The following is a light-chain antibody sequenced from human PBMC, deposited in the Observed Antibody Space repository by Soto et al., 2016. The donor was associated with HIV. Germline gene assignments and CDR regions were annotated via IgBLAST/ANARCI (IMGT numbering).Light chain of an antibody. CDR1: QGISSY. Sequence: DIQLTQSPSFLSASVGDRVTITCRASQGISSYLAWYRQNPGKPPRLLIYAASSLQSGVPLRFSGSGSGTEFTLTISSLQPEDFATYYCQHLNGYPRAFGQGTRVEIK. J-gene: IGKJ1*01. CDR3: QHLNGYPRA. CDR2: AAS. V-gene: IGKV1-9*01.